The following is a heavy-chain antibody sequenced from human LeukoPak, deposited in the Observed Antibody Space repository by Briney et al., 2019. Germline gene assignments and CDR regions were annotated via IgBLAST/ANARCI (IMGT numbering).Heavy chain of an antibody. CDR2: ISYDGSNK. CDR1: GFTFSSYG. CDR3: AKDSYGDYGSYYFDY. J-gene: IGHJ4*02. Sequence: PGGSLRLSCAASGFTFSSYGMHWVRQAPGKGLEWVAVISYDGSNKYYADSVKGRFTISRDNSKNTLCLQMNSLRAEDTAVYYCAKDSYGDYGSYYFDYWGQGTLVTVSS. V-gene: IGHV3-30*18. D-gene: IGHD4-17*01.